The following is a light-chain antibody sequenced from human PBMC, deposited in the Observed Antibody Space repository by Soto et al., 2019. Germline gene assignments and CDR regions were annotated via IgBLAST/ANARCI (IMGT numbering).Light chain of an antibody. CDR2: GAS. Sequence: EIVMTQSPATLSVSPGERATLSCRASQSVNSNLVWFQQKPGQAPRLLIYGASTRATGIPGRFSGSGFGTEFTFTISSLQSEDFAVYYCQQYNNWLWTFGQGTKVEIK. CDR3: QQYNNWLWT. V-gene: IGKV3-15*01. J-gene: IGKJ1*01. CDR1: QSVNSN.